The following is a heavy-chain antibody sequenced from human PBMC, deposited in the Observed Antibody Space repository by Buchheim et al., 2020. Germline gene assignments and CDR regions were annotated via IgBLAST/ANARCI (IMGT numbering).Heavy chain of an antibody. CDR3: AKDGRDSSGWYVGDFQH. Sequence: EVQVLESGGGLVQPGGSLRLSCAASGFTFSSYAMNWVRQAPGKGLEWVSVISGSGAGTYYADSVKGRFSISRDNSKNTVYLQMNSLRVEDTAVYYCAKDGRDSSGWYVGDFQHWGQGTL. D-gene: IGHD6-13*01. CDR1: GFTFSSYA. J-gene: IGHJ1*01. CDR2: ISGSGAGT. V-gene: IGHV3-23*01.